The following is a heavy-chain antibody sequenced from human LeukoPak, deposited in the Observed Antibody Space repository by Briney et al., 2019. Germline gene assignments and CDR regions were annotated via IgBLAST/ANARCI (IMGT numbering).Heavy chain of an antibody. V-gene: IGHV3-13*01. D-gene: IGHD3-22*01. CDR2: IGTGGDT. CDR3: AIATTSGYYAY. Sequence: AGTLRLSCAASGFTFSSYDMHWVRQATGKGLEWVSAIGTGGDTYYPGSVKGRFTISRESAKNSLYLQMNSLRAGDTAVYYCAIATTSGYYAYWGQGTLVTVSS. CDR1: GFTFSSYD. J-gene: IGHJ4*02.